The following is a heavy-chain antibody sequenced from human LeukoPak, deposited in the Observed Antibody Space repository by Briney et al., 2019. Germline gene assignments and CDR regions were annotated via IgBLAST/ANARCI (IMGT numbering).Heavy chain of an antibody. CDR2: INPNSGGT. V-gene: IGHV1-2*02. CDR3: ARRYCSSTSCYYRVTNWFDP. Sequence: ASVKVSCKASGYTFTGYYMHWVRQAPGQGLEWMGWINPNSGGTNYAQKFQGRVTMTRDTSISTAYMELSRLRSDDTAVYYCARRYCSSTSCYYRVTNWFDPWGQGTLVTVSS. J-gene: IGHJ5*02. D-gene: IGHD2-2*01. CDR1: GYTFTGYY.